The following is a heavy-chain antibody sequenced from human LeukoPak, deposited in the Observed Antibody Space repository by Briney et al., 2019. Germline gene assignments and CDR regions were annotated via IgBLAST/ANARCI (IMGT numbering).Heavy chain of an antibody. CDR1: GGSISSGGYY. D-gene: IGHD3-10*01. Sequence: SQTLSLTCTVSGGSISSGGYYWSWIRQHPGKGLEWIGYIYYSGSTYYNPSLKSRVTISVDTSKNQSSLKLSSVTAADTAVYYCARMGLRVRGAVDYWGQGTLVTVSS. CDR2: IYYSGST. V-gene: IGHV4-31*03. J-gene: IGHJ4*02. CDR3: ARMGLRVRGAVDY.